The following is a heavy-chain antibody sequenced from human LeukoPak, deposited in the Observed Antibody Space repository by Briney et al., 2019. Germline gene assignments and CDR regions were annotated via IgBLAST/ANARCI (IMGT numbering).Heavy chain of an antibody. D-gene: IGHD3-10*01. CDR2: INHSGST. CDR1: GESFSGYY. Sequence: SETLSLTCAVYGESFSGYYWSWIRQPPGKGLEWIGEINHSGSTNYNPSLKSRVTISVDTSKSQFSLKLSSVTAADTAVYYCHVLLWFGESHPNWFDPWGQGTLVTVSS. CDR3: HVLLWFGESHPNWFDP. V-gene: IGHV4-34*01. J-gene: IGHJ5*02.